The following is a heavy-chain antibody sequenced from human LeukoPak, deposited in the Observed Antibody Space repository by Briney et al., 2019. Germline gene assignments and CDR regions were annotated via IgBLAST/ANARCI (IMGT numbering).Heavy chain of an antibody. Sequence: GGSLRLSCAASGFTLSSYSMTWVRQAPGKGLEWVSSISSSSSYIYYADSVKGRFTISRDNAKNSLYLQMNSLRAEDTAVYYCARDLYSNYGGDYYYGMDVWGQGTTVTVSS. D-gene: IGHD4-11*01. V-gene: IGHV3-21*01. CDR3: ARDLYSNYGGDYYYGMDV. J-gene: IGHJ6*02. CDR1: GFTLSSYS. CDR2: ISSSSSYI.